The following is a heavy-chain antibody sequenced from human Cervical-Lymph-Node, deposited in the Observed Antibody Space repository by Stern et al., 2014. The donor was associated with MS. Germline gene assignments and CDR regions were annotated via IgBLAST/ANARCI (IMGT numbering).Heavy chain of an antibody. Sequence: EVQLVESGGALVKPGGSLRLSCAASGFNFNNAWMAWVRQAPGKGLEWVGRIKRKSDGGTADYAAPVKGRFTISRDDSKNTLFLQMSSLKTEDTALYYCSEYNDRDAFNIWGLGTMVTVSS. CDR1: GFNFNNAW. V-gene: IGHV3-15*02. CDR2: IKRKSDGGTA. J-gene: IGHJ3*02. D-gene: IGHD1-1*01. CDR3: SEYNDRDAFNI.